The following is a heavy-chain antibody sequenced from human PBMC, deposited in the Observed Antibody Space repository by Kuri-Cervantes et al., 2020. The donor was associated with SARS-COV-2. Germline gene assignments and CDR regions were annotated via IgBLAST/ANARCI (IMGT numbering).Heavy chain of an antibody. D-gene: IGHD2-21*01. CDR1: GYTFTSYD. CDR2: MNPNSGNT. Sequence: ASVKVSCKASGYTFTSYDINWVRQATGRGLEWMGWMNPNSGNTGYAQKFQGRVTMTRDTSTSTVYMELSSLTSEDTAIYYCYCAPKEGFDSWGQGTLVTVSS. V-gene: IGHV1-8*02. J-gene: IGHJ4*02. CDR3: YCAPKEGFDS.